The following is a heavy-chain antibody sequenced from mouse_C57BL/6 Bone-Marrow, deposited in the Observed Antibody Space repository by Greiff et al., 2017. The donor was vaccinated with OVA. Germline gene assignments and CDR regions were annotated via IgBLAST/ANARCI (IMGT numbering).Heavy chain of an antibody. CDR1: YFAFMASA. D-gene: IGHD2-1*01. CDR2: FTMFSDAT. Sequence: QVQLQQSGAELVRPGSSVKLSCKASYFAFMASAMHWVQQSPGHGLEWIGSFTMFSDATVYSENFKGKATLTANTSSSTAYMELSSLTSEDSAVYYCASGNYFAYWGQGNLVTVSA. J-gene: IGHJ3*01. CDR3: ASGNYFAY. V-gene: IGHV1-49*01.